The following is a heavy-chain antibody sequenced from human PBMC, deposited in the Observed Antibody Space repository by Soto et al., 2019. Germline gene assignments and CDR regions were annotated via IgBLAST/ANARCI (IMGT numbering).Heavy chain of an antibody. D-gene: IGHD3-22*01. CDR3: AKSDEKYYDSSGNEY. CDR1: GFTFSSYA. V-gene: IGHV3-23*01. CDR2: ISGSGGST. J-gene: IGHJ4*02. Sequence: VGSLRLSCAASGFTFSSYAMSWVRQSPGKGLEWVSAISGSGGSTYYADSVKGRFTISRDNSKNTLYLQMNSLRAEDTAVYYCAKSDEKYYDSSGNEYWGQGTLVTVSS.